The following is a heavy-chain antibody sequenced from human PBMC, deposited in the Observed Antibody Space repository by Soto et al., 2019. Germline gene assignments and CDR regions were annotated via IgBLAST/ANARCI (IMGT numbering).Heavy chain of an antibody. Sequence: GGSLRLSCAASGFTFSSYWMSWVRQAPGKGLQWVANIKQDGSDKYYVDSVKGRFTISRDNAKNSLYLQMNSLRAEDTSVYYCARTDCSGVTCHRITISHWGQGTLVTVSS. CDR2: IKQDGSDK. CDR3: ARTDCSGVTCHRITISH. V-gene: IGHV3-7*04. CDR1: GFTFSSYW. J-gene: IGHJ4*02. D-gene: IGHD2-15*01.